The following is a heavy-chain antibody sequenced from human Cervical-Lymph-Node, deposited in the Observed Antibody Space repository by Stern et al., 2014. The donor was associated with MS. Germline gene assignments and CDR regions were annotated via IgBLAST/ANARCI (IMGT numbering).Heavy chain of an antibody. D-gene: IGHD6-19*01. CDR2: ISYDGSNK. V-gene: IGHV3-30*18. Sequence: DQLVESGGGVVQPGRSLRLSCAASGFTFSSYGMHWVRQAPGKGLEWGAVISYDGSNKYYADSVKGRFTISRDNSKNTLYLQMNSLRAEDTAVYYCAKGRSVAGTPHTHFDYWGQGTLVTVSS. J-gene: IGHJ4*02. CDR1: GFTFSSYG. CDR3: AKGRSVAGTPHTHFDY.